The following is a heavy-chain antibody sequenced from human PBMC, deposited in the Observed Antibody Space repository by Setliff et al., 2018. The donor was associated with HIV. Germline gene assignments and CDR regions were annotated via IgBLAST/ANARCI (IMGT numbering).Heavy chain of an antibody. V-gene: IGHV1-3*03. CDR1: GYTFTSYV. CDR3: AREGAFYGLDLDY. D-gene: IGHD3-3*02. Sequence: ASVKVSCKASGYTFTSYVMHWVRQAPGQRLEWMGWIDPGNGNTKYSQELQGRVTITRDTSASTTYVELSSLRSEDMGVYYCAREGAFYGLDLDYWGQG. CDR2: IDPGNGNT. J-gene: IGHJ4*02.